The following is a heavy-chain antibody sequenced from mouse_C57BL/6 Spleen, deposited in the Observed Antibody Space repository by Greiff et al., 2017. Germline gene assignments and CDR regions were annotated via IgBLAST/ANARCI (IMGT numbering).Heavy chain of an antibody. CDR1: GFTFSDYY. CDR2: ISNGGGST. V-gene: IGHV5-12*01. J-gene: IGHJ4*01. D-gene: IGHD2-4*01. Sequence: EVQRVESGGGLVQPGGSLKLSCAASGFTFSDYYMYWVRQTPEKRLVWVAYISNGGGSTYYPDTVKGRFTISRDNAKNTLYLQMSRLKSEDTAMYYCARQYDYDGAMDYWGQGTSVTVSS. CDR3: ARQYDYDGAMDY.